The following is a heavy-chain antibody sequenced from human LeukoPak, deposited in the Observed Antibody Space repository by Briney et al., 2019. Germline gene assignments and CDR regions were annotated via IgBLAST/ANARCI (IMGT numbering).Heavy chain of an antibody. CDR3: VKSHISAYGFRGVDY. D-gene: IGHD3-10*01. CDR1: GFTFSSYA. V-gene: IGHV3-23*01. J-gene: IGHJ4*02. Sequence: GGSLRLSCAASGFTFSSYAMSWVRQAPGKGLEWVSAISGSGGSTYYADSVKGRFTISRDNSKNTLYLQMNSLRAEDTAVYYCVKSHISAYGFRGVDYWGQGSLVTVSS. CDR2: ISGSGGST.